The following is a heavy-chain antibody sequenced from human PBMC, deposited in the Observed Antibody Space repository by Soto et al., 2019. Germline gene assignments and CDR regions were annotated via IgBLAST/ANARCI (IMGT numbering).Heavy chain of an antibody. CDR3: ARVSGSMTIFGVLIPTHWYFDL. V-gene: IGHV3-23*01. CDR1: GCSFSSYA. Sequence: PGGSLRLSCGASGCSFSSYAIGWGRHAPGKWLDWVSAISGSGGGTHYADSVKGRFTVSRDDSKNTLYLQMNSLRAEDTAIHYCARVSGSMTIFGVLIPTHWYFDLWGRGTMVTVSS. D-gene: IGHD3-3*01. J-gene: IGHJ2*01. CDR2: ISGSGGGT.